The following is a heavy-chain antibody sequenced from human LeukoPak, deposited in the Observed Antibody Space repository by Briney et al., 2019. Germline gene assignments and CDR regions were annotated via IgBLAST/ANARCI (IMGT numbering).Heavy chain of an antibody. CDR2: ISSSSSTI. CDR3: AAYGSGSYYYYGMDV. D-gene: IGHD3-10*01. Sequence: PGGSLRLSCAASGFTFSSYSMNWVRQAPGKGLEWASYISSSSSTIYYADSVKGRFTISRDNAKNSLYLQMSSLRAEDTAVYYCAAYGSGSYYYYGMDVWGQGTTVTVSS. CDR1: GFTFSSYS. V-gene: IGHV3-48*01. J-gene: IGHJ6*02.